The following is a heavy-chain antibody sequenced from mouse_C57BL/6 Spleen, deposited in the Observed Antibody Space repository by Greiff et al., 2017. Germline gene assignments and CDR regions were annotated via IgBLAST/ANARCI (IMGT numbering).Heavy chain of an antibody. V-gene: IGHV3-6*01. J-gene: IGHJ2*01. D-gene: IGHD1-1*02. CDR3: ARYGGNYDY. CDR2: ISYDGSN. CDR1: GYSITSGYY. Sequence: ESGPGLVKPSQSLSLSCSVTGYSITSGYYWNWIRQFPGNKLEWMGYISYDGSNNYNPSLKNRISITRDTSKNQFFLKLNSVTTEDTATYYCARYGGNYDYWGQGTTLTVSS.